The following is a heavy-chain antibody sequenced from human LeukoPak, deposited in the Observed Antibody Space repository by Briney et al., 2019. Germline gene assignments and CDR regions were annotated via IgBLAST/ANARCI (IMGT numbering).Heavy chain of an antibody. Sequence: ASVKVSCKASGGTFSSYTISWVRQAPGQGLERMGRIIPILGIANYAQKFQGRVTITADKSTSTAYMELSSLRSEDTAVYYCATGYCSSTSCLYFDYWGQGTLVTVSS. V-gene: IGHV1-69*02. CDR2: IIPILGIA. CDR3: ATGYCSSTSCLYFDY. D-gene: IGHD2-2*03. CDR1: GGTFSSYT. J-gene: IGHJ4*02.